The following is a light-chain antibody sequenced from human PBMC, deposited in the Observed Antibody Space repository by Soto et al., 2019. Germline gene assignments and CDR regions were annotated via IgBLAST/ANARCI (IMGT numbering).Light chain of an antibody. J-gene: IGKJ5*01. CDR3: QQRSNWPPIT. Sequence: ETVLTQSPGTLSLSPGERATLSCRASQSVSTFLAWYQQKPGQAPRLLIYGASTRATGIPDRFSGSGSGTDFTLTISRLEPEDSAVYYCQQRSNWPPITFGQGTRLEIK. CDR2: GAS. V-gene: IGKV3-11*01. CDR1: QSVSTF.